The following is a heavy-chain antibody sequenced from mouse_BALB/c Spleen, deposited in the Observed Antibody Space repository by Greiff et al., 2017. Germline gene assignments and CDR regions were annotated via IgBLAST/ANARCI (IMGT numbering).Heavy chain of an antibody. J-gene: IGHJ3*01. CDR2: ISTYYGDA. D-gene: IGHD1-1*01. CDR3: ARGAYGSLSWFAY. Sequence: VKLQQSGAELVRPGVSVKISCKGSGYTFTDYAMHWVKQSHAKSLEWIGVISTYYGDASYNQKFKGKATMTVDKSSSTAYMELARLTSEDSAIYYCARGAYGSLSWFAYWGQGTLVTVSA. V-gene: IGHV1S137*01. CDR1: GYTFTDYA.